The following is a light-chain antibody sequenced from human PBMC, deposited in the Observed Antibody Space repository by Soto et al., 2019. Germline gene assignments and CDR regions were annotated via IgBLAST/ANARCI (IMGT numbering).Light chain of an antibody. CDR3: QQYNNWPFS. Sequence: EIVMTQSPATLSVSPGDRATLSCRASESVTSSLAWYQQKPGQPPRLLIYAASTRATDVPARFSGGGSETEFTLTISSLQSDDFATYFCQQYNNWPFSFGQGTRLEIK. CDR2: AAS. V-gene: IGKV3-15*01. CDR1: ESVTSS. J-gene: IGKJ5*01.